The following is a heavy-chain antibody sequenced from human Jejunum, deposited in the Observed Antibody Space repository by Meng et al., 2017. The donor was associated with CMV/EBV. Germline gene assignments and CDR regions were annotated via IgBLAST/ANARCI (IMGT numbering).Heavy chain of an antibody. CDR2: TRYDGINK. Sequence: FTFSSYAMHWVRQAPGKGLEWVAFTRYDGINKYHADSVKGRFTISKDFSKNTLYLQMNSLRVEDTAVYYCAKDRGSGGNGYGMDVWGKGTTVTVSS. V-gene: IGHV3-30*02. D-gene: IGHD2-15*01. J-gene: IGHJ6*04. CDR3: AKDRGSGGNGYGMDV. CDR1: FTFSSYA.